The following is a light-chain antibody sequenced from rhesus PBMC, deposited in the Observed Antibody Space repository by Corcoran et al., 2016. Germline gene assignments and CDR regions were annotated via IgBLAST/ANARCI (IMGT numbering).Light chain of an antibody. V-gene: IGKV3-10*01. CDR3: DQHSSGYRT. Sequence: QVILTQSPATLSLSPGERATLSCRASQSVSSYLAWYQQKPGQAPRLLIYGASSRATGIPDRSSGSGSGTDFTLTISSLEPEDVGVYHGDQHSSGYRTFGQGTKVEIK. CDR1: QSVSSY. J-gene: IGKJ1*01. CDR2: GAS.